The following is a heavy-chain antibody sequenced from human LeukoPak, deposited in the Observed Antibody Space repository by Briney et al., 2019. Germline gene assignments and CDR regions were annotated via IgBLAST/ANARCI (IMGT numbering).Heavy chain of an antibody. D-gene: IGHD3-22*01. CDR1: GGTFSSYA. J-gene: IGHJ4*02. CDR2: IIPILGIA. Sequence: EASVKVSCKASGGTFSSYAISLVRQAPGQGLEWMGRIIPILGIANYAQKFQGRVTITADKSTSTAYMELSSLRSEDTAVYYCARANSEYYYDSSGYYYFDYWGQGTLVTVSS. CDR3: ARANSEYYYDSSGYYYFDY. V-gene: IGHV1-69*04.